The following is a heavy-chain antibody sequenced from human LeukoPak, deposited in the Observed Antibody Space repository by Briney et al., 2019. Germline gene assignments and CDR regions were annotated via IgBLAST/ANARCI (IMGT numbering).Heavy chain of an antibody. V-gene: IGHV3-48*01. CDR2: VCNSSGNT. J-gene: IGHJ4*02. D-gene: IGHD2-2*01. Sequence: PGVSLRLSCAASGFTLSDYSINWVRQAPGKGLEWISYVCNSSGNTKYADSVKRRFTSSGDKVKNSLYLQMNSLRVGVTAVYYCARDSKYAFDNWGQGTLVTVSS. CDR1: GFTLSDYS. CDR3: ARDSKYAFDN.